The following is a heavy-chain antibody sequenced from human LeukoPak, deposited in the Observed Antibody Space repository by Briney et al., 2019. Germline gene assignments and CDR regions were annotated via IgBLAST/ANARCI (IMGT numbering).Heavy chain of an antibody. D-gene: IGHD3-10*01. V-gene: IGHV3-7*01. CDR1: GFTFLSYW. CDR3: ARVKFGESYAPKSYYYYYMDV. Sequence: GGSLRLSCAASGFTFLSYWMSWVRQTPGKGLEWVANIKQDGSEKYYVDSVKGRFTISRDNAKNSLYLQMNSLRAEDTAVYYCARVKFGESYAPKSYYYYYMDVWGKGTTVTISS. J-gene: IGHJ6*03. CDR2: IKQDGSEK.